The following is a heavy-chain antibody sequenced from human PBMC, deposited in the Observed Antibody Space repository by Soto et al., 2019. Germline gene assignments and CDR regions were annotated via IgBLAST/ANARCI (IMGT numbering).Heavy chain of an antibody. CDR2: MNPNSGNT. D-gene: IGHD3-3*01. CDR3: ARPRSGSYCCGMDV. Sequence: QVQLVQSGAEVKKPGASVKVSCKASGYTFTSYDINWVRQATGQGLEWMGWMNPNSGNTGYAQKFQGRVTMTRNTSIITAYMELSSLRSEDPAVYYCARPRSGSYCCGMDVWGEWTAVTVSS. J-gene: IGHJ6*04. V-gene: IGHV1-8*01. CDR1: GYTFTSYD.